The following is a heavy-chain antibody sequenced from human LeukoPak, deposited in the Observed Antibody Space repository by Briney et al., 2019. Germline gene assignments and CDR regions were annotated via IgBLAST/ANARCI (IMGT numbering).Heavy chain of an antibody. CDR3: TTDRNSIAVRSGY. D-gene: IGHD6-6*01. CDR1: GFIFSNAW. J-gene: IGHJ4*02. V-gene: IGHV3-15*01. CDR2: IKSKTDGGTT. Sequence: NTGGSLRLSCAAAGFIFSNAWMNWVRQAPGKGLEWVGRIKSKTDGGTTDYAAPVKGRFTISRDDSKNTVYLQMNSLKTEDTAVYYCTTDRNSIAVRSGYWGQGTLVTVSS.